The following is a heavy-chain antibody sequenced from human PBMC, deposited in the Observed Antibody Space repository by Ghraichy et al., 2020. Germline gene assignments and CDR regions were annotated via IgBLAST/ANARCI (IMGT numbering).Heavy chain of an antibody. Sequence: SETLSLTCAVYGGSFSGDFWSWIRQPPGKGLEWIGEINHSGSTNYNPSLKSRVTISIDKSKNQFFLKLSSVTAAASAVYFCAREVFEGWYFDVWGRGTLVTVSS. CDR3: AREVFEGWYFDV. CDR1: GGSFSGDF. J-gene: IGHJ2*01. V-gene: IGHV4-34*01. CDR2: INHSGST.